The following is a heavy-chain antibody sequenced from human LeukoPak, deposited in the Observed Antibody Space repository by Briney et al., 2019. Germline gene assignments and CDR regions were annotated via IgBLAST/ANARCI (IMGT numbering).Heavy chain of an antibody. V-gene: IGHV3-74*01. J-gene: IGHJ3*02. CDR3: ARARPKDAFDI. CDR2: INSDGSST. Sequence: QPGGSLRLSCAASGFTFSSYWMHWVRQAPGKRLVWVSRINSDGSSTSYADSVKGRFTISRDNAKNTLYLQMNSLRAEDTAVYYCARARPKDAFDIWGQGTMVTVSS. CDR1: GFTFSSYW.